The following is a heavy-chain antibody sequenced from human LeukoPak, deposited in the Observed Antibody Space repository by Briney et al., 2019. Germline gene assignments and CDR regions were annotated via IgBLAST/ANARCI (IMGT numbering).Heavy chain of an antibody. CDR3: ARDVYGSGSDTFDY. Sequence: SETLSLTCTVSGGSISSSSYYWSWIRQPPGKGLEWIGEINHSGSTNYNPSLKSRVTISVDTSKNQFSLKLSSVTAADTAVYYCARDVYGSGSDTFDYWGQGTLVTVSS. V-gene: IGHV4-39*07. D-gene: IGHD3-10*01. CDR1: GGSISSSSYY. CDR2: INHSGST. J-gene: IGHJ4*02.